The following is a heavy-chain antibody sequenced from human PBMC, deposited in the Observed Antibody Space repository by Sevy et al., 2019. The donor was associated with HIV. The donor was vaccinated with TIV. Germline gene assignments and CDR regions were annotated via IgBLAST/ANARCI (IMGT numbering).Heavy chain of an antibody. V-gene: IGHV3-48*03. CDR3: ARVPYSNPRGYGMDV. CDR2: ISSSGSTI. Sequence: GESLKISCAASGFTFSSYEMNWVRQAPGKGLEWVSYISSSGSTIYYADSVKGRFTISRDNAKNSLYLQMNSLRAEDTAVYYCARVPYSNPRGYGMDVWGQGTTVTVSS. CDR1: GFTFSSYE. J-gene: IGHJ6*02. D-gene: IGHD4-4*01.